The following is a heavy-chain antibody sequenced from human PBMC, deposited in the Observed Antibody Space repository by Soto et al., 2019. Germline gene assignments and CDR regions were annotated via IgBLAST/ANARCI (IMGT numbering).Heavy chain of an antibody. CDR3: AREGYSSGWSGTFDY. J-gene: IGHJ4*02. Sequence: GGSLRLSCAASGFTFDDYGMGWVRQAPGKGLEWVSGINWNGGSTGYADSVKGRFTISRDNAKNSLYLQMNSLRAEDTAVYYCAREGYSSGWSGTFDYWGQGTLVTVSS. CDR2: INWNGGST. V-gene: IGHV3-20*04. CDR1: GFTFDDYG. D-gene: IGHD6-19*01.